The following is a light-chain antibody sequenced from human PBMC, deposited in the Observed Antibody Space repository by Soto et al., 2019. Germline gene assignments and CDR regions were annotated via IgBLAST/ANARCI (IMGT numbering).Light chain of an antibody. V-gene: IGKV3-20*01. J-gene: IGKJ4*01. CDR2: GAS. CDR1: KSVSSSD. Sequence: EIVLTQTPGTLSLSPGARATLSCRAGKSVSSSDLAWFERKPGQAPRLLIYGASRRATCIPDRFSGSGSGADFTLNISRLEPEDFVVYYCLQAGSSPLTFGGGTKVEIK. CDR3: LQAGSSPLT.